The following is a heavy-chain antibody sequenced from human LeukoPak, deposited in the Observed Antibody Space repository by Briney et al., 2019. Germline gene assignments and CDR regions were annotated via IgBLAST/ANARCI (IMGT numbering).Heavy chain of an antibody. J-gene: IGHJ3*02. CDR3: ASNLGIGDSSGYYAFDI. V-gene: IGHV4-59*01. CDR1: GGSFSSYY. D-gene: IGHD3-22*01. CDR2: IYYSGST. Sequence: SETLSLTCAVYGGSFSSYYWSWIRQPPGKGLEWIGYIYYSGSTNYNPSLKSRITISVDTSKNQFSLKLSSVTAADTAVYYCASNLGIGDSSGYYAFDIWGQGTMVTVSS.